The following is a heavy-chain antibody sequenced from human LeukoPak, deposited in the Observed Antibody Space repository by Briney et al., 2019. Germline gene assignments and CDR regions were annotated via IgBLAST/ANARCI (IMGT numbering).Heavy chain of an antibody. CDR2: IYYSGST. CDR3: ARRPIFYYDSSGLSPFDY. V-gene: IGHV4-31*03. J-gene: IGHJ4*02. Sequence: SSQTLSLTCTVSGGSISSGGYYWSWIRQHPGKGLEWIGYIYYSGSTYYNPSLKSRVTISVDTSKNQFSLKLSSVTAADTAVYYCARRPIFYYDSSGLSPFDYWGQGTLVTVSS. CDR1: GGSISSGGYY. D-gene: IGHD3-22*01.